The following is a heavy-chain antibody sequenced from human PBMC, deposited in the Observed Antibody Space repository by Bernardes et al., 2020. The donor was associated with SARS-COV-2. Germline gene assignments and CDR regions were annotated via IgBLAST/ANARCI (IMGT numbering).Heavy chain of an antibody. CDR2: ISAYNGNT. CDR1: GYTFTSYG. J-gene: IGHJ6*02. V-gene: IGHV1-18*04. Sequence: ASVKVSCKASGYTFTSYGISWVRQAPGQGLEWMGWISAYNGNTNYAQKLQGRVTMTTDTSTSTAYMELRSLRSDDTAVYYCARAVTTVTTGYYYYGMDVWGQGTTVTVSS. D-gene: IGHD4-17*01. CDR3: ARAVTTVTTGYYYYGMDV.